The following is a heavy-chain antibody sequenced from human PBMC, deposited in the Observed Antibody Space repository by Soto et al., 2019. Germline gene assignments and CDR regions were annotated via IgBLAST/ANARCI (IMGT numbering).Heavy chain of an antibody. Sequence: QVQLVQSGAEVKKPGASVKVSCKASGYTFTSYAMHWVRQAPGQRLEWMGWINAGNGNTKYSQKFQGRVTITRDTSASTAYMELSSLRSEDTAVCYCARGYCSSTSCEYFDYWGQGTLVTVSS. J-gene: IGHJ4*02. CDR1: GYTFTSYA. V-gene: IGHV1-3*01. D-gene: IGHD2-2*01. CDR3: ARGYCSSTSCEYFDY. CDR2: INAGNGNT.